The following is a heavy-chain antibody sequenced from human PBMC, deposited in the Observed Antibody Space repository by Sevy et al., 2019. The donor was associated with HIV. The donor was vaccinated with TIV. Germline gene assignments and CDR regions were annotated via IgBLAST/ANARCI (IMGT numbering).Heavy chain of an antibody. D-gene: IGHD3-3*01. CDR1: GFTFSSYS. J-gene: IGHJ4*02. CDR3: ARVGSYDFWSGYPTYYFDY. CDR2: ISSSSSYI. Sequence: GGSLRLSCAASGFTFSSYSMNWVRQAPGKGLEWVSSISSSSSYIYYADSVKGRFTISRDNAENSLYLQMNSLRAEDTAVYYCARVGSYDFWSGYPTYYFDYWGQGTLVTVSS. V-gene: IGHV3-21*01.